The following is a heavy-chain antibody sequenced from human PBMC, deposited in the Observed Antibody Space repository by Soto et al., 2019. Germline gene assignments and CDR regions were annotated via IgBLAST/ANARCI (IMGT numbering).Heavy chain of an antibody. D-gene: IGHD7-27*01. Sequence: SETLSLTCAVSGGSISSGGYSWSWIRQPPGKGLEWIGYIYYSGSTNYNPSLKSRVTISVDTSKNQFSLKLSSVTAADTAVYYCARLSLGLSGFDPWGQGTLVTVSS. V-gene: IGHV4-61*08. CDR2: IYYSGST. CDR1: GGSISSGGYS. CDR3: ARLSLGLSGFDP. J-gene: IGHJ5*02.